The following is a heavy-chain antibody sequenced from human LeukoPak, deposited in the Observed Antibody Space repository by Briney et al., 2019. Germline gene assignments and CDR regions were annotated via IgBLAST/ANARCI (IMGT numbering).Heavy chain of an antibody. V-gene: IGHV3-30*18. D-gene: IGHD6-13*01. CDR3: AKDQGYTSRDYYYGLDV. Sequence: GGSLRLSCAASGFTFSNYGIHWVRQAPGKGLEWVAVISYDGSDKYYADSVKGRFTISRDNSKNTLYLQMNSLRAEDTAVYYCAKDQGYTSRDYYYGLDVWGQGTTVTVSS. J-gene: IGHJ6*02. CDR1: GFTFSNYG. CDR2: ISYDGSDK.